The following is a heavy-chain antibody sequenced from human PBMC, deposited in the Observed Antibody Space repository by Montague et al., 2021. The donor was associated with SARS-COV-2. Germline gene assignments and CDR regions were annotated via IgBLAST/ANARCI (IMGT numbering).Heavy chain of an antibody. V-gene: IGHV3-11*05. J-gene: IGHJ4*02. CDR1: GFTFSDYY. D-gene: IGHD3-3*01. CDR3: GRARITFCGVVIGPLDY. Sequence: SLRLSCAASGFTFSDYYMSWIRQAPGKGLEWVSYISSSSSFRNYADSVKGRFTISRDNAKNSLYLQMNSLRAEDTAVYFCGRARITFCGVVIGPLDYWGQGTLVTVSS. CDR2: ISSSSSFR.